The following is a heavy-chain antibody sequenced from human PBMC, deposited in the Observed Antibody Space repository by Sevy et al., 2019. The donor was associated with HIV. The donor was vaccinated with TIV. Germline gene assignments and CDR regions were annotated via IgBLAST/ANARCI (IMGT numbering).Heavy chain of an antibody. CDR3: ARDLGVTSSSSDFDY. Sequence: GGSLRLSCAASGFTFSSYSMNWVRQAPGKGLEWVSYISSSSSTIYYADSVKGRFTISRDNAKNSPYLQMNSLRDEDTAVYYCARDLGVTSSSSDFDYWGQGTLVTVSS. J-gene: IGHJ4*02. CDR2: ISSSSSTI. D-gene: IGHD6-6*01. CDR1: GFTFSSYS. V-gene: IGHV3-48*02.